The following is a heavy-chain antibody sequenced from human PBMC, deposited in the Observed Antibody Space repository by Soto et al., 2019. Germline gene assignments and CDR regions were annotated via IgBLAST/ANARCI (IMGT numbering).Heavy chain of an antibody. CDR1: GGSISSGGYY. CDR2: IYYSGST. Sequence: SETLSLTCTVSGGSISSGGYYWSWIRQHPGKGLEWIGYIYYSGSTNYNPSLKSRVTISVDTSKNQFSLKLSSVTAADTAVYYCAREHGIYQLLIGGMDVWGQGTTVTVSS. D-gene: IGHD2-2*01. CDR3: AREHGIYQLLIGGMDV. V-gene: IGHV4-31*03. J-gene: IGHJ6*02.